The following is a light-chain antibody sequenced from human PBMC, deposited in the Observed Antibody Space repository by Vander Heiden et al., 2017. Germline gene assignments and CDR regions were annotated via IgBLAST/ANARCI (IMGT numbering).Light chain of an antibody. CDR2: SNN. CDR1: SSNIGSRT. CDR3: SAWDNSLNAWV. Sequence: SVLTQPPSASGTPGQRVTIPCSGSSSNIGSRTVNWYQHLPGTAPNLLIYSNNQRPSGVPDRISASKSGTSASLAVSGLQSEDEADYYCSAWDNSLNAWVFGGGTKLTVL. V-gene: IGLV1-44*01. J-gene: IGLJ3*02.